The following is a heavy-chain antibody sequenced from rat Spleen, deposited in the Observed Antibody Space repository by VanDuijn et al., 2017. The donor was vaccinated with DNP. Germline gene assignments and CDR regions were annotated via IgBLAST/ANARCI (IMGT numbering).Heavy chain of an antibody. CDR3: VRGYGGGGYC. D-gene: IGHD1-11*01. CDR1: GFTFSNSD. CDR2: ISRSGEII. Sequence: EVQLVESGGGLVQPGNSLKLSCAASGFTFSNSDMAWVRQAPPKGLEWVTSISRSGEIIYYRDSARGRFTVSRDNAKSTLFLQMDSLRSEDTATYYCVRGYGGGGYCWGQGVMVTVS. J-gene: IGHJ2*01. V-gene: IGHV5S23*01.